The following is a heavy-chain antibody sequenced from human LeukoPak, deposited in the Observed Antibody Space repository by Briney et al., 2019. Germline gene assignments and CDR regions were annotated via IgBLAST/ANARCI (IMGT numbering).Heavy chain of an antibody. CDR1: GYTFTSYD. CDR2: IIPIFGTA. J-gene: IGHJ5*02. D-gene: IGHD3-3*01. CDR3: ARSYYDFWSGYYSFDP. V-gene: IGHV1-69*13. Sequence: ASVKVSCKASGYTFTSYDISWVRQAPGQGLEWMGGIIPIFGTANYAQKFQGRVTITADESTSTAYMELSSLRSEDTAVYYCARSYYDFWSGYYSFDPWGQGTLVTVSS.